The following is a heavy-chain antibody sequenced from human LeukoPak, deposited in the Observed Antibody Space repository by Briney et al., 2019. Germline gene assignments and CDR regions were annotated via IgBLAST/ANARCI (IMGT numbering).Heavy chain of an antibody. CDR1: GFTFSSYA. CDR2: ISYDGSNK. Sequence: GRSLRLSCAASGFTFSSYAMHWVRQAPGKGLEWVAVISYDGSNKYYADSVKGRFTISRDNSKNTPYLQMNSLRAEDTAVYYCARATDIVLMVYAPGGYWGQGTLVTVSS. J-gene: IGHJ4*02. V-gene: IGHV3-30-3*01. D-gene: IGHD2-8*01. CDR3: ARATDIVLMVYAPGGY.